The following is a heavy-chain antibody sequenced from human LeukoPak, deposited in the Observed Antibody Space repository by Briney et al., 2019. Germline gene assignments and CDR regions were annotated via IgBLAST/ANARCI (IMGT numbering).Heavy chain of an antibody. CDR3: ARDPDRGLPEYGMDV. J-gene: IGHJ6*02. Sequence: GGSLRLSCAASGFTFSSYEMNWVRQAPGKGLEWVSYISSSGRSRSYADSVKGRFTISRDNAKNSLELQMNSLRAEDTALYYCARDPDRGLPEYGMDVWGQGTTVTVPS. V-gene: IGHV3-48*03. CDR2: ISSSGRSR. D-gene: IGHD3-10*01. CDR1: GFTFSSYE.